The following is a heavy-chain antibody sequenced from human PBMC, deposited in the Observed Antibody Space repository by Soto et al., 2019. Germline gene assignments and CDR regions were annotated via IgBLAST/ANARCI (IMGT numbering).Heavy chain of an antibody. CDR3: ARDLTVTTSGDY. Sequence: QVQLVESGGGVVQPGRSLRLSCAASGFTFSSYGMHWVRQAPGKGLEWVAVIWYDGSNKYYADSVKGRFTISRDNSKNRLYRQMTSLRAEDTAVYYWARDLTVTTSGDYWGQGTLVTVSS. D-gene: IGHD4-17*01. V-gene: IGHV3-33*01. J-gene: IGHJ4*02. CDR1: GFTFSSYG. CDR2: IWYDGSNK.